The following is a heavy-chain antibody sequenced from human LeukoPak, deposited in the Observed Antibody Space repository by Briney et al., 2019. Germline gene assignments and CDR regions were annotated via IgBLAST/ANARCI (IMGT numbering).Heavy chain of an antibody. CDR1: GFTFSSYG. J-gene: IGHJ6*03. CDR3: AKDNAHDYVWGSYRYRYYYYMDV. V-gene: IGHV3-23*01. Sequence: PGGSLRLSCAASGFTFSSYGMSWVRQAPGKGLEWVSAISGSGGSTYYADSAKGRFTISRDNSKNTLYLQMDSLRAEDTAVYYCAKDNAHDYVWGSYRYRYYYYMDVWGKGTTVTISS. D-gene: IGHD3-16*02. CDR2: ISGSGGST.